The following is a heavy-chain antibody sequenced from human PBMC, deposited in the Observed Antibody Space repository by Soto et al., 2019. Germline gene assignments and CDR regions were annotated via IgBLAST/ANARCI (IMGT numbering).Heavy chain of an antibody. J-gene: IGHJ4*02. D-gene: IGHD1-26*01. CDR1: GYSISSGYY. CDR3: ARDGTAFSGSYYLY. Sequence: SETLSLTCAVSGYSISSGYYWGWIRQPPGKGLEWIGSIYHSGSTYYNPSLKSRVTISVDTSKNQFSLKLSSVTAADTAVYYCARDGTAFSGSYYLYWGQGPLVTVYS. CDR2: IYHSGST. V-gene: IGHV4-38-2*02.